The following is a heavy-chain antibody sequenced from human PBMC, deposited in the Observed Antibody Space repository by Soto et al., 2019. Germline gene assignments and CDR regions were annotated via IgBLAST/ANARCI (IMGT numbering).Heavy chain of an antibody. J-gene: IGHJ3*02. V-gene: IGHV4-31*03. CDR2: IYYSGST. Sequence: PSETLSLTCTVSGGSISSGGYYWSWIRQHPGKGPEWIGYIYYSGSTYYNPSLKSRVTISVGTSKNQFSLKLSSVTAADTAVYYCAVYYYDSSGYYPGGAFDIWGQGTMVTVS. CDR1: GGSISSGGYY. CDR3: AVYYYDSSGYYPGGAFDI. D-gene: IGHD3-22*01.